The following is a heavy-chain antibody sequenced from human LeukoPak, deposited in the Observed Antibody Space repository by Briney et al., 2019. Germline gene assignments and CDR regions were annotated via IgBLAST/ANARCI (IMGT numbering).Heavy chain of an antibody. CDR3: ARVSLGYSSSSFWFDP. V-gene: IGHV4-39*07. CDR1: GGSISSSSYY. CDR2: VYYSGST. Sequence: SETLSLTCTVSGGSISSSSYYWGWIRQPPGKGLEWIGSVYYSGSTYYNPSLKSRVTISVDTSKNQFSLKLSSVTAADTAVYYRARVSLGYSSSSFWFDPWGQGTLVTVSS. D-gene: IGHD6-6*01. J-gene: IGHJ5*02.